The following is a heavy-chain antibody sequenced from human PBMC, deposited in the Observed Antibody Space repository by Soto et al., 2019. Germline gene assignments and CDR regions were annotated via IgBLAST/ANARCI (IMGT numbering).Heavy chain of an antibody. Sequence: PGGSLRLSCAASGFTFSSYAMSWVRQAPGKGLEWVSAISGSGGSTYYADSVKGRFTISRDNSKNTLYLQMNSLRAEDTAVYYCAKCRWLSPPHCEYFDYWGQGTLVTVSS. CDR3: AKCRWLSPPHCEYFDY. CDR2: ISGSGGST. D-gene: IGHD3-22*01. CDR1: GFTFSSYA. J-gene: IGHJ4*02. V-gene: IGHV3-23*01.